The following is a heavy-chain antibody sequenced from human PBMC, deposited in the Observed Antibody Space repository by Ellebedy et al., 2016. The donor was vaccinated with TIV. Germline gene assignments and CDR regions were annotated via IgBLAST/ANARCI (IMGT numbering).Heavy chain of an antibody. J-gene: IGHJ6*02. D-gene: IGHD5-24*01. CDR1: GFSFTNGW. CDR2: IKSKTDGGTT. Sequence: GGSLRLXCAASGFSFTNGWMSWVRQAPGKGLEWVGRIKSKTDGGTTDYAAPVKGRFTISRDDSKNTLYLQMSSLKTEDTAVYYCTTDGSFLTVTSGYNNMDVWGQGTTVTVAS. V-gene: IGHV3-15*01. CDR3: TTDGSFLTVTSGYNNMDV.